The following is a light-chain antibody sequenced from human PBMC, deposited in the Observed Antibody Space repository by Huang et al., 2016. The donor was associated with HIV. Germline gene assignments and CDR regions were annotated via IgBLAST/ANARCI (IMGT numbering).Light chain of an antibody. CDR1: RSVLFPSNSQNY. J-gene: IGKJ3*01. Sequence: DIVMTQSPDYLPVSLGARATINCKSSRSVLFPSNSQNYVAWYQQRAGQPPRLLIYWASTRASGVPDRFSGSGSGTDFTLTSSSLQAEDVAIYYCQQYLLSPRTFGPGTKVDIK. V-gene: IGKV4-1*01. CDR3: QQYLLSPRT. CDR2: WAS.